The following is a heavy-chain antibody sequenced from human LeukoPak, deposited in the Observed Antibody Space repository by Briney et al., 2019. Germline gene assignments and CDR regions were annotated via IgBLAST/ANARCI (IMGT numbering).Heavy chain of an antibody. V-gene: IGHV3-23*01. D-gene: IGHD5-18*01. CDR3: ARDPGNSLYYFDF. CDR2: ISGSGGST. CDR1: GFTFTTFV. J-gene: IGHJ4*02. Sequence: GGSLRLPCATSGFTFTTFVMTWVRQAPGKGLEWVSAISGSGGSTSYADSVKGRFTISRDNSKNTLYLQMNSLRAEDTAVYFCARDPGNSLYYFDFWGQGTLVTVSS.